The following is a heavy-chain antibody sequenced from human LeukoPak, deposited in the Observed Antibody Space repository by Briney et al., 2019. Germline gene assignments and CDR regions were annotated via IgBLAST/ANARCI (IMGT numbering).Heavy chain of an antibody. CDR2: IRYDGSNK. CDR1: GVPLRNYC. CDR3: AKERGGVWDY. J-gene: IGHJ4*02. V-gene: IGHV3-30*02. Sequence: PGGAPRLSRAGAGVPLRNYCIHLVRPAPGKGVGGVAFIRYDGSNKYYADSVKGRFTISRDNSKNTLYLQMNSLRAEDAAVYYCAKERGGVWDYWGQGTLVTVSS. D-gene: IGHD3-16*01.